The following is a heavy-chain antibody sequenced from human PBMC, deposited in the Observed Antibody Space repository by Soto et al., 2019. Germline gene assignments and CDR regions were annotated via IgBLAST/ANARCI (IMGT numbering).Heavy chain of an antibody. J-gene: IGHJ4*02. V-gene: IGHV6-1*01. Sequence: SVTGGMSGGSVSCNWVTWNWIRQSPSRGLEWLGRTYYRSKWYYDYAVSVKSRITIDPDTSSNLFSLRLNSVTPEDTAVYYCARRGAAASINLFDYWGQGTLVTVSS. CDR1: GGSVSCNWVT. CDR2: TYYRSKWYY. D-gene: IGHD6-25*01. CDR3: ARRGAAASINLFDY.